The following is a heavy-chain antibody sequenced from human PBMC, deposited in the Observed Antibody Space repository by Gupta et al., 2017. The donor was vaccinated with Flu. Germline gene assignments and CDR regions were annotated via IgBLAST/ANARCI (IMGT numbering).Heavy chain of an antibody. CDR3: ARTGGYDSSGYYVY. D-gene: IGHD3-22*01. CDR1: GGSISSYY. J-gene: IGHJ4*02. CDR2: IYYSGST. V-gene: IGHV4-59*01. Sequence: QVQLQESGPGLVKPSETLSLTCTVSGGSISSYYWSWIRQPPGKGLEWIGYIYYSGSTNYNPSLKSRVTISVDTSKNQFSLKLSSVTAADTAVYYCARTGGYDSSGYYVYWGQGTLVTVSS.